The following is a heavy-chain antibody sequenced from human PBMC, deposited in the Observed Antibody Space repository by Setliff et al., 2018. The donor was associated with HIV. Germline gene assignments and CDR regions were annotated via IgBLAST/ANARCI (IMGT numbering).Heavy chain of an antibody. CDR3: AGGYFDIVGDGRPFDYNTDGLDV. J-gene: IGHJ6*02. CDR1: GVSIRDYY. Sequence: SETLSLTCSVSGVSIRDYYWNFIRQPPGKGLEWIGSIYANRNINYNPSLETRIATSIDTSRNQFSLKLTSVTVADTAIYYCAGGYFDIVGDGRPFDYNTDGLDVWGQGTTVTVSS. V-gene: IGHV4-4*09. D-gene: IGHD3-9*01. CDR2: IYANRNI.